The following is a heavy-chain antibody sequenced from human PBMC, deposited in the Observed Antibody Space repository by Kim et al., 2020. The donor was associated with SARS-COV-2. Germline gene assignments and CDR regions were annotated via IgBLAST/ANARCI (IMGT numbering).Heavy chain of an antibody. D-gene: IGHD6-13*01. V-gene: IGHV3-43*01. Sequence: SVKGRFTITRDNSKNSLYLQMNSLRTEDTALYYCAKDVAAAKTYYYYMDVWGKGTTVTVSS. J-gene: IGHJ6*03. CDR3: AKDVAAAKTYYYYMDV.